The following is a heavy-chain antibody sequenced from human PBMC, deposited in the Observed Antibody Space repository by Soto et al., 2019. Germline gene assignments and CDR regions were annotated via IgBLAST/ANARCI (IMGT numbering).Heavy chain of an antibody. D-gene: IGHD2-2*01. CDR3: ARLYCSSTSCNGGYYYFGMDV. CDR1: GFTFSSYS. Sequence: EVQLVESGGGLVKPGGSLRLSCAASGFTFSSYSMNWVRQAPGKGLEWVSSISTSSFYIYYADSVKGRFTISRDNAKNSLYLQMNSRRAEDTAVYYCARLYCSSTSCNGGYYYFGMDVWGQGTTVTVSS. V-gene: IGHV3-21*01. CDR2: ISTSSFYI. J-gene: IGHJ6*02.